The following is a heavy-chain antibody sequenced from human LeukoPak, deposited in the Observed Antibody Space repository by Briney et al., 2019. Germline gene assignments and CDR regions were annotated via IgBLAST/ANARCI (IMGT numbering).Heavy chain of an antibody. CDR3: ARDRGDDSPYGMDV. V-gene: IGHV3-30-3*01. CDR1: GFTFSDYA. CDR2: ISYDGSNK. J-gene: IGHJ6*02. Sequence: GGSLRLSCTASGFTFSDYAMHWVRQAPGKGLEWVAVISYDGSNKYYADSVKGRFTISRDNSKNTLYLQMNSLRAEDTAVYYCARDRGDDSPYGMDVWGQGTTVTVSS. D-gene: IGHD3-16*01.